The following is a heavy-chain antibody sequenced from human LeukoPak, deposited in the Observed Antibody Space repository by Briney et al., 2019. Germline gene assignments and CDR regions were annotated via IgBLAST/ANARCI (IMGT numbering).Heavy chain of an antibody. CDR3: ARDFGDSSGWYNDY. J-gene: IGHJ4*02. D-gene: IGHD6-19*01. V-gene: IGHV3-7*01. Sequence: GGSLRLSCAASGFTLSKYWMSWVRQAPGKGLEWLADIKEDGSKEYFVDSVKGRFTISRDNTKNSVYLQMNSLRAEDTAVYYSARDFGDSSGWYNDYWGQGTLVIVSS. CDR2: IKEDGSKE. CDR1: GFTLSKYW.